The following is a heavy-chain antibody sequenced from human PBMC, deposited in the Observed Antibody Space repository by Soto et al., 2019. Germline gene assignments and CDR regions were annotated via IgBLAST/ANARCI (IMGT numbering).Heavy chain of an antibody. D-gene: IGHD3-10*01. CDR1: GYTFNGYH. J-gene: IGHJ6*02. Sequence: ASVKVSCKASGYTFNGYHMHWVRQAPGQGLEWKGWIKPNSGGTNYAQKFQGWVTMTRDTSISTAYMKLSRLRYDDTAVYYCARGVYYYGSGSYYNPDYYYYGMDVWGQGTTVTVSS. CDR3: ARGVYYYGSGSYYNPDYYYYGMDV. V-gene: IGHV1-2*04. CDR2: IKPNSGGT.